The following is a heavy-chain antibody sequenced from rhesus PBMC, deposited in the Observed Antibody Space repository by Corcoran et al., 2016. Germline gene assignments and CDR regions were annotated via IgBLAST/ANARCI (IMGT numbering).Heavy chain of an antibody. Sequence: QLRLQESGPGLVKPSETLSLTCEVSGGSIRTSWWTWLRQSSGRKFEWIGRILPSNGETHYNPSLDSRVTISIDTSKNQFSLKLTSMTAADTAVYYCGRPGYDNDFWGQGILVTVSS. V-gene: IGHV4-173*01. J-gene: IGHJ4*01. CDR2: ILPSNGET. CDR3: GRPGYDNDF. CDR1: GGSIRTSW. D-gene: IGHD2-2*01.